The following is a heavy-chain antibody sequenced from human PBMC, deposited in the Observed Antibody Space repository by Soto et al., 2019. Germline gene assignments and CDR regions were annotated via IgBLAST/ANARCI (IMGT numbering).Heavy chain of an antibody. CDR2: ISSSSNTM. V-gene: IGHV3-48*02. D-gene: IGHD6-19*01. J-gene: IGHJ4*02. CDR3: MRDRYSSGWYEDD. CDR1: GFTFSTYG. Sequence: EVQLVESGGGLVQPGGSLRLSCAASGFTFSTYGMNWVRQAPGKGLVWLSYISSSSNTMYYADSVKGRFTISRDNAKNSLYLQMNSLRDEDTAVYYCMRDRYSSGWYEDDWGQGTLVTVSS.